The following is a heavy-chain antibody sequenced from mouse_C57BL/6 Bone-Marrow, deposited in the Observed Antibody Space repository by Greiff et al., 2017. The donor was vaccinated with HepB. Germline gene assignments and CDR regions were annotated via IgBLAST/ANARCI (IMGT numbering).Heavy chain of an antibody. Sequence: QVQLQQSGAELVKPGASVKMSCKASGYTFTSYWITWVKQRPGQGLEWIGDIYPGSGSTNYNEKFKSKATLTVDTSSSTAYMQLSSLTSEDSAVYYCARESRITTVVARGGYWGQGTTLTVSS. D-gene: IGHD1-1*01. CDR3: ARESRITTVVARGGY. V-gene: IGHV1-55*01. J-gene: IGHJ2*01. CDR2: IYPGSGST. CDR1: GYTFTSYW.